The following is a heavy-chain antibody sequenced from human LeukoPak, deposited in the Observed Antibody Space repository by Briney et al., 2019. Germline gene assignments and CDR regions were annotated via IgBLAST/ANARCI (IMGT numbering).Heavy chain of an antibody. J-gene: IGHJ6*03. D-gene: IGHD2-2*01. CDR2: IYTSGST. V-gene: IGHV4-61*05. Sequence: PSETLSLTCTVSGRSFSSSSYYWRWIRQPPGRGLDWIGRIYTSGSTNYNPSLKSRVTMSVDTSKNQFSLKLSSVNAEDTAVYYFARVQTKGYCSTTSCYSEFYYNYYTDVWGKGTTVTVSS. CDR1: GRSFSSSSYY. CDR3: ARVQTKGYCSTTSCYSEFYYNYYTDV.